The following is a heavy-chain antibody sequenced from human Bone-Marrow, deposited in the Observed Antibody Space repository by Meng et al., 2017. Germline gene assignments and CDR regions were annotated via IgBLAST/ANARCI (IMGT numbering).Heavy chain of an antibody. CDR1: GGSISSGDYY. CDR3: ASSMTTVTAEIDY. Sequence: QVQLQESGPGLVKPSQTLSLTCTVSGGSISSGDYYWSWIRQPPGKGMEWIGYIYYSGSTDYNPSLKSRVTISVDTSKNQFSLKLSSVTAADTAVYYCASSMTTVTAEIDYWGQGTLVTVSS. CDR2: IYYSGST. D-gene: IGHD4-17*01. J-gene: IGHJ4*02. V-gene: IGHV4-30-4*01.